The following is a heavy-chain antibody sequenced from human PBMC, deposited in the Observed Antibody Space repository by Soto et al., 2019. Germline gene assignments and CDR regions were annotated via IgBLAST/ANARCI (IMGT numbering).Heavy chain of an antibody. D-gene: IGHD2-2*01. CDR2: THPTGNS. CDR3: ARVRAGCSRTRCFLED. J-gene: IGHJ4*02. V-gene: IGHV4-4*02. CDR1: GDSVSSNNW. Sequence: QVQLQGSGPGLVKPSGTLSLTCTVSGDSVSSNNWWNWVRQSPGKGLDWIGETHPTGNSNYHPSLNSRATISVDTPKNQFARILTSGTAADTAVYFCARVRAGCSRTRCFLEDCGRGTLVTVSS.